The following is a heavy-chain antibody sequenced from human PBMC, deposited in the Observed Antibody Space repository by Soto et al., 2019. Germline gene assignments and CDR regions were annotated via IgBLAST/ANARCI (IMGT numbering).Heavy chain of an antibody. CDR2: INAGNGNT. J-gene: IGHJ6*02. CDR1: VYTFTSYA. Sequence: XSVKVSCKASVYTFTSYAMHWVRQAPGQSLEWMGWINAGNGNTKYSQKFQGRVTITRDTSASTAYMELSSLRSEDTAVYYCARDGDYVFSVYYYYYYGMDVWGQGNTVTVS. CDR3: ARDGDYVFSVYYYYYYGMDV. V-gene: IGHV1-3*01. D-gene: IGHD4-17*01.